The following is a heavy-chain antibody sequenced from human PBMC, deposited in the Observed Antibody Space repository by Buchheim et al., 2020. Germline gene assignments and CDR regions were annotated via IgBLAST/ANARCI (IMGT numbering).Heavy chain of an antibody. Sequence: QVQLVESGGGVVQPGRSLRLSCAASGFTFSSYGMHWVRQAPGKWLEWVAVIWYDGSNKYYADSVKGRFTISRDNSKNTLYLQMNSLRAEDTAVYYCAREKRNDEVYYFDYWGQGTL. D-gene: IGHD1-1*01. CDR1: GFTFSSYG. J-gene: IGHJ4*02. CDR3: AREKRNDEVYYFDY. CDR2: IWYDGSNK. V-gene: IGHV3-33*01.